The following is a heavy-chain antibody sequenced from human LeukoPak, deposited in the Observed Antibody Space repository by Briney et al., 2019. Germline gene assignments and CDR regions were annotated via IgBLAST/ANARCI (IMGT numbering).Heavy chain of an antibody. CDR3: ATSRITMVRGVIITILPFDY. Sequence: ASVKVSCKVSGYNLTELSMHWVRQAPGKGLEWMGGFDPEDGETIYAQKFQGRVTMTEDTSTDTAYMELSSLRSEDTAVYYCATSRITMVRGVIITILPFDYWGQGTLVTVSS. D-gene: IGHD3-10*01. J-gene: IGHJ4*02. V-gene: IGHV1-24*01. CDR2: FDPEDGET. CDR1: GYNLTELS.